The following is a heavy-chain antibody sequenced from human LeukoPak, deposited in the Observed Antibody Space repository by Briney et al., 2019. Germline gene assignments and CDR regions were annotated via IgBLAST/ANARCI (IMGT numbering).Heavy chain of an antibody. CDR1: GFTFSNFA. CDR3: ARVNSGSYYEGYFDY. D-gene: IGHD1-26*01. CDR2: ISYDGDNE. J-gene: IGHJ4*02. V-gene: IGHV3-30-3*01. Sequence: PGRSLRLSCAASGFTFSNFAMHWDRQAPGKGLEWVAVISYDGDNEYYADSVKGQFTISRDNSKDRLYLQMNSLRPEDTAVYYCARVNSGSYYEGYFDYWGQGTLVTVSS.